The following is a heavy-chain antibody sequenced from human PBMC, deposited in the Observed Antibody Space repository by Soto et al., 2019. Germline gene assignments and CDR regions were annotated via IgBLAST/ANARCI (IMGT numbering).Heavy chain of an antibody. CDR2: IFYNGGA. J-gene: IGHJ6*02. D-gene: IGHD7-27*01. CDR1: FGPMRGYY. V-gene: IGHV4-59*01. Sequence: LQESVPGLVKASETLSLSCSVSFGPMRGYYSSWIRQPPGKGLEWIANIFYNGGANYNPSLRSRVTISVDKSKNSFSLRLTSVTPADTAVYYCARDGDHDYFYGMDIWGQGTTVTVS. CDR3: ARDGDHDYFYGMDI.